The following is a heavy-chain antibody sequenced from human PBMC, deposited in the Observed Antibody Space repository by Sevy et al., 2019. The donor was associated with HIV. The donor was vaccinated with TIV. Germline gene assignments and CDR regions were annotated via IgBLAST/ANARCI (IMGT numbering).Heavy chain of an antibody. CDR2: INGGGGST. CDR3: AKAPYYDFWSHNYNNWFDP. D-gene: IGHD3-3*01. Sequence: GGSLRLSCVASGFRFSAFGMAWVRQAAGEGLEWVSGINGGGGSTYYRNSVKGRFTVSRDNSKNTVYLQMNSLRPDDTAVYYGAKAPYYDFWSHNYNNWFDPWGQGTLVTVSS. J-gene: IGHJ5*02. V-gene: IGHV3-23*01. CDR1: GFRFSAFG.